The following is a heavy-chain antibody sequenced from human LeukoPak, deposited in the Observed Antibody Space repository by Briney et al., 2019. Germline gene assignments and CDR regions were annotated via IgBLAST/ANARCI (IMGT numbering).Heavy chain of an antibody. CDR3: AKGSRGSCSRTYCYPFDY. CDR1: GFTFSSCA. J-gene: IGHJ4*02. CDR2: ISGSGGIT. Sequence: GGSLRLSCAASGFTFSSCAMNWVRQAPGKGLEWVSGISGSGGITHYADSVRGRFTISRDNSKNTLYLQMNSLRAEDTAVYYCAKGSRGSCSRTYCYPFDYWGQGTVVTVSS. V-gene: IGHV3-23*01. D-gene: IGHD2-2*01.